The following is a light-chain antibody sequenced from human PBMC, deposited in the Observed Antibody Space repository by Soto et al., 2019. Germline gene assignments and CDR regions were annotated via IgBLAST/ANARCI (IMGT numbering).Light chain of an antibody. J-gene: IGKJ1*01. CDR1: QSFNSKY. CDR2: GAS. V-gene: IGKV3-20*01. Sequence: EIVLTQSPGTLSLSPGERATLSCRASQSFNSKYLAWYQQKPGQAPRLLMYGASSRATGTPDRFSGSVSGTDFTPTISRLEPEEFAVYYCQQYDSLPQTFGQGTKVEIK. CDR3: QQYDSLPQT.